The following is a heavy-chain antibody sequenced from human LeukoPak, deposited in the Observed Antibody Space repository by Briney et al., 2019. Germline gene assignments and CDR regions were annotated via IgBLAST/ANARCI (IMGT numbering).Heavy chain of an antibody. Sequence: GGSLRLSCAASGFTVSSNEMSWYRQAPGKGLEWVGFVRRKVYGGTTEYAASVKGRFTISRDDSKSIAYLQMDSLKTEDTAVYYCTRGQGLYHWGQGTLVTVSS. J-gene: IGHJ4*02. CDR2: VRRKVYGGTT. D-gene: IGHD2/OR15-2a*01. CDR3: TRGQGLYH. V-gene: IGHV3-49*03. CDR1: GFTVSSNE.